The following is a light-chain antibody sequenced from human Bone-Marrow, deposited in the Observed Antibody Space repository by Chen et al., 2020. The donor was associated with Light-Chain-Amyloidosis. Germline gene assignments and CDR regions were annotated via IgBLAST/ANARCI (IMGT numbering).Light chain of an antibody. CDR1: QSISSY. V-gene: IGKV1-39*01. CDR3: QQSYSTPPMT. Sequence: DIQMTQSPSSLSASVGDRVTITCRASQSISSYLNWYQQKPGKAPKLLIYAASSFQSGFPSRLSGSGSGTDFTLTIISLQPEDFATYYCQQSYSTPPMTFGGGITVEIK. J-gene: IGKJ4*01. CDR2: AAS.